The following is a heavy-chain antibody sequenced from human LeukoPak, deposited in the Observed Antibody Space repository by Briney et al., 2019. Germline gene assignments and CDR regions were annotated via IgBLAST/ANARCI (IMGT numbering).Heavy chain of an antibody. CDR3: ARPRLRPHAFRVDGAFDI. Sequence: ASVKVSCKASGYTFTGYYMHWVRQAPGQGLEWMGWINPNSGGTNYAQKFQGRVTMTRDTSISAAYMELSRLRSDDTAVYYCARPRLRPHAFRVDGAFDIWGQGTMVTVSS. D-gene: IGHD4-17*01. CDR1: GYTFTGYY. CDR2: INPNSGGT. J-gene: IGHJ3*02. V-gene: IGHV1-2*02.